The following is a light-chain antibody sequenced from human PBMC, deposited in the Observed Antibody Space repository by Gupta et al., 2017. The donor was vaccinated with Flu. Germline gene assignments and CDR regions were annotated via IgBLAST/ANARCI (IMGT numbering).Light chain of an antibody. CDR3: RRRCNGEPYT. J-gene: IGKJ2*01. CDR2: DAS. Sequence: EIVLTQSPVTLSLSPGERATLSCRASQSVSSYLAWYQQKPGQAPRLLIYDASNRSTGIPARFSGSGSGRDFTLTNSSLVPEDFAVYYCRRRCNGEPYTCGQGTNIEIK. CDR1: QSVSSY. V-gene: IGKV3-11*02.